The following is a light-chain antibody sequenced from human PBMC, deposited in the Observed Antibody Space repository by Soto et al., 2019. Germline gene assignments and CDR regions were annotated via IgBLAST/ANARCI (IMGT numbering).Light chain of an antibody. CDR3: QQSYSTPRVT. CDR2: AAS. Sequence: DIQMTQSPSSLSASVGDRVTITCRASQSISNYLNWYQQKPGKAPKLMMYAASSLQSGIPSRFSGSGSGTDFTLTISSLQPEDFATYYGQQSYSTPRVTFGPGTKVDIK. CDR1: QSISNY. V-gene: IGKV1-39*01. J-gene: IGKJ3*01.